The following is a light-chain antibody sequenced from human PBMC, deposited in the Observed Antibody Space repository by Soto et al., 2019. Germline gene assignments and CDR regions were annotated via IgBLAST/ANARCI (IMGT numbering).Light chain of an antibody. Sequence: ETVLTQSPGTLSLSPGERATLSCRASQSVTSNYLAWYQQKPGQAPTLLIYGASSRATGIPDRFSGSGSGTDFTLTISRLEPEDFAVYYCQQYGSSPRTFGQGTKVDIK. J-gene: IGKJ1*01. V-gene: IGKV3-20*01. CDR1: QSVTSNY. CDR3: QQYGSSPRT. CDR2: GAS.